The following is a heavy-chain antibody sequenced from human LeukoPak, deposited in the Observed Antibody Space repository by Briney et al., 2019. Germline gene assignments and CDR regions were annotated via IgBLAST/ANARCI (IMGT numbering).Heavy chain of an antibody. CDR3: ARGTMFPYYFDY. V-gene: IGHV4-34*01. CDR1: GGSFSGYH. D-gene: IGHD3-10*02. CDR2: INHSGST. J-gene: IGHJ4*02. Sequence: SETLSLTCAVYGGSFSGYHWSWIRQPPGKGLEWIGEINHSGSTNYNPSLKSRVTISVDTSKNQFSLKLSSVTAADTAVYYCARGTMFPYYFDYWGQGTLVTVSS.